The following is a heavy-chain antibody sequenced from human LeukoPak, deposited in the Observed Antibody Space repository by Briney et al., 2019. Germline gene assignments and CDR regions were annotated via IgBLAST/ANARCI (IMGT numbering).Heavy chain of an antibody. D-gene: IGHD3-22*01. J-gene: IGHJ5*02. V-gene: IGHV1-2*02. CDR2: INPNSGGT. CDR3: ARSVYYYDSSGYYGVWFDP. Sequence: GASVKVSCKASGYTFTGYYMHWVRQAPGQGLEWMGWINPNSGGTNYAQKFQGRVTMTRDTSISTAYMELSRLRSDDTAVYYCARSVYYYDSSGYYGVWFDPWGQGTLVTVSS. CDR1: GYTFTGYY.